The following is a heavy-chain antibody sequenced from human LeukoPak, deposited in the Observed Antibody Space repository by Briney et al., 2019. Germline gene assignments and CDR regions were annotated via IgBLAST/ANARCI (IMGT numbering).Heavy chain of an antibody. CDR3: YMAHDAFDI. D-gene: IGHD5-24*01. J-gene: IGHJ3*02. CDR1: GYTFTTYE. CDR2: MNPNSGNT. Sequence: ASVKVSCKASGYTFTTYEINWVRLASGQGLEWMGRMNPNSGNTGYAQKFQGRVTMTRNTSISTAYMELSSLRSEDTAVYYCYMAHDAFDIWGQGTMVTVSS. V-gene: IGHV1-8*01.